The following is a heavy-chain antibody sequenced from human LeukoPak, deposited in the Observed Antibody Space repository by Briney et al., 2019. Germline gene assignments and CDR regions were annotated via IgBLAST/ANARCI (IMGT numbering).Heavy chain of an antibody. CDR2: IWYDGSNQ. CDR3: ARFVGGIGFDY. V-gene: IGHV3-33*01. D-gene: IGHD6-13*01. Sequence: PGGSLRLSCAASGFTFSSNGMHWVRQAPGKGLEWVAFIWYDGSNQDHADSVKGRFTISRDNSKNTLYLQMNTLRAEDTAVYYCARFVGGIGFDYWGQGTLVTVSS. CDR1: GFTFSSNG. J-gene: IGHJ4*02.